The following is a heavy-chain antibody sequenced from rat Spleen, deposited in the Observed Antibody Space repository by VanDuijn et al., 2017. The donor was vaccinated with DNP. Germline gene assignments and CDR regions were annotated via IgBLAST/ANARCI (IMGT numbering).Heavy chain of an antibody. J-gene: IGHJ4*01. Sequence: EVQLVESGGGLVQPGRSLKLSCAASGFTFSNYGMAWVRQAPKKGLEWVASISASGGSTSYRDSVKGRFTISRDNAKSTLYLQMKSLKSEDTATYYCIREGTGIKFSYAMDAWGQGTSVTVSS. D-gene: IGHD1-4*01. CDR1: GFTFSNYG. CDR3: IREGTGIKFSYAMDA. V-gene: IGHV5-27*01. CDR2: ISASGGST.